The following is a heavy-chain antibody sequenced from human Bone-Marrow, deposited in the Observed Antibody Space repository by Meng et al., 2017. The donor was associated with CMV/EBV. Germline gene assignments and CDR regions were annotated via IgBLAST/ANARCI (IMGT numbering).Heavy chain of an antibody. CDR1: GFTFSSYS. V-gene: IGHV3-21*01. Sequence: ESLKISCAASGFTFSSYSMNWVRQAPGKGLEWVSSISSSSSYIYYADSVKGRFTISRDNAKNSLYLQMNSLRAEDTAVDYCARDLYSSSSDDYYYGMDVWGQGTTVTVSS. CDR2: ISSSSSYI. CDR3: ARDLYSSSSDDYYYGMDV. D-gene: IGHD6-6*01. J-gene: IGHJ6*02.